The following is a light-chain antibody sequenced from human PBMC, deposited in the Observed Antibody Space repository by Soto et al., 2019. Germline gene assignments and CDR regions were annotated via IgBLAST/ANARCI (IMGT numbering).Light chain of an antibody. J-gene: IGLJ1*01. Sequence: QAVLTQPPSVSAAPGQKVTSSGSGSSSNIGGNSVSWYQQLPGTAPKLLIYDDNKRPSGIPDRFSGSTSGTSATLGITGFQTGDEADYYCGSWDSSLSAYVFGTGTKVTVL. CDR2: DDN. CDR1: SSNIGGNS. CDR3: GSWDSSLSAYV. V-gene: IGLV1-51*01.